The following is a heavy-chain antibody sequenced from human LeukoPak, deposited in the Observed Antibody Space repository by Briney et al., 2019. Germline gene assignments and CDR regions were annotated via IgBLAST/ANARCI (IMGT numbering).Heavy chain of an antibody. CDR3: ARVDGGYCSSTSCPGDI. V-gene: IGHV1-69*05. CDR1: GFPFPRYY. D-gene: IGHD2-2*01. J-gene: IGHJ3*02. Sequence: ASGEVFCQASGFPFPRYYMHWVRPAPGPGPEWVGGVIPIFGTANYAQKFQGRVTITTDESTSTAYMELSSLRSEDTAVYYCARVDGGYCSSTSCPGDIWGQGTMVTVSS. CDR2: VIPIFGTA.